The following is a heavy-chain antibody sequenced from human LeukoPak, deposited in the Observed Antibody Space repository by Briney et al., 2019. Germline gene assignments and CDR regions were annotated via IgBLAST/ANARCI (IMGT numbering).Heavy chain of an antibody. Sequence: GGSLRLSCAASGFTFRDYYMSWIRQAPGKGLEWVSYISSSGSTIYYVDSVKGRFTISRDNAKNSLYLQMNSLRAEDTAVYYCAREEGSGSYRYYWGQGTLVTVSS. V-gene: IGHV3-11*01. J-gene: IGHJ4*02. D-gene: IGHD3-10*01. CDR1: GFTFRDYY. CDR2: ISSSGSTI. CDR3: AREEGSGSYRYY.